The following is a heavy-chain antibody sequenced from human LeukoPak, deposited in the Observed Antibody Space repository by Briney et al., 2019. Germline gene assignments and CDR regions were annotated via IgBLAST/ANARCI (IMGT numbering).Heavy chain of an antibody. Sequence: GGSLRLSCAASGFTFRSYGLHWVRQAPGKGLEWVAVISYDGSNKYYADSVKGRFTISRDNSKNTLYLQMNSLRAEDTAVYYCAGARGGIWGQGTLVTVSS. V-gene: IGHV3-30*19. CDR3: AGARGGI. CDR1: GFTFRSYG. CDR2: ISYDGSNK. J-gene: IGHJ4*02. D-gene: IGHD3-10*01.